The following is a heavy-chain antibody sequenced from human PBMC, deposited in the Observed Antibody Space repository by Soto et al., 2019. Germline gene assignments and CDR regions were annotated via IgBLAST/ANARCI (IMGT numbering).Heavy chain of an antibody. D-gene: IGHD7-27*01. J-gene: IGHJ6*02. CDR3: SAELGFGTLSVV. Sequence: QVQLVQSGVEVRRPGASVTVSCKGSGATFKNCAIRWVRRAHGQGLDWMGGVIPLFGTTEFAQRFHDRRTIMTDESTTTADMELIRLRSEDTATDYCSAELGFGTLSVVWGQGTTVIVSS. CDR2: VIPLFGTT. V-gene: IGHV1-69*01. CDR1: GATFKNCA.